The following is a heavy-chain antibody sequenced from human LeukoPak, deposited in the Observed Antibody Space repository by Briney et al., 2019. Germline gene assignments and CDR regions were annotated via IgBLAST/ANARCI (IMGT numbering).Heavy chain of an antibody. CDR3: ARGVNYDILTGYLI. D-gene: IGHD3-9*01. CDR1: GFSFSDYW. Sequence: PGGSLRLSCAASGFSFSDYWMSWVRQAPGKGLEWVANIKKDGSEKHYVDSVKGRFTISRGNAKNSVYLQMSSLKASDTAMYYCARGVNYDILTGYLIWGQGTLVTVSS. V-gene: IGHV3-7*03. J-gene: IGHJ4*02. CDR2: IKKDGSEK.